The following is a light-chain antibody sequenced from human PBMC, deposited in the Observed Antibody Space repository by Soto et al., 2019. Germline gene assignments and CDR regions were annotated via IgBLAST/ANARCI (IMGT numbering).Light chain of an antibody. Sequence: DIQMTQSPSSLSASVGDRVTITCRASQGISNDLAWYQQKPGKVPKLLIYAASTLQSGVPSRFSGSGSGTDFTLTISSLQPEDVATYYCHKYNSAPFTFGQGTRLEIK. J-gene: IGKJ5*01. CDR1: QGISND. CDR3: HKYNSAPFT. V-gene: IGKV1-27*01. CDR2: AAS.